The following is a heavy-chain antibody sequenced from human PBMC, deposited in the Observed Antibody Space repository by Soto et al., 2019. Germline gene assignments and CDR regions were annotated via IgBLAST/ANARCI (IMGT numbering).Heavy chain of an antibody. D-gene: IGHD1-20*01. CDR1: GGTFSSYA. V-gene: IGHV1-69*12. J-gene: IGHJ6*02. CDR3: ARSITGTVSYYYGMDV. CDR2: IIPIFGTA. Sequence: QVQLVQSGAEVKKPGSSVKVSCKASGGTFSSYAISWVRQAPEQGLEWMGGIIPIFGTANYAQKFQGRVTITADESTSTAYMELSSLRSEDTAVYYCARSITGTVSYYYGMDVWGQGTTVTVSS.